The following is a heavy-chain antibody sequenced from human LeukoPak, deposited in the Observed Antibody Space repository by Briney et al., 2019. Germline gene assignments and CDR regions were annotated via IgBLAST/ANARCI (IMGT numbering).Heavy chain of an antibody. CDR1: GLTFSSYS. Sequence: GGSLRLSCAASGLTFSSYSMNWVRQAPGKGLEWVSSISSSSSYIYYADSVKGRFTISRDNAKNSLYLQMNSLRAEDTAVYYCARYGRGDAFDIWGQGTMVTVSS. V-gene: IGHV3-21*01. D-gene: IGHD3-10*01. CDR2: ISSSSSYI. CDR3: ARYGRGDAFDI. J-gene: IGHJ3*02.